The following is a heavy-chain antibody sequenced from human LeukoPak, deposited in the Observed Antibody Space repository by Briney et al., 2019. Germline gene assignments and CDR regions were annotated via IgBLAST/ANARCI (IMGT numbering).Heavy chain of an antibody. CDR1: GGSITNSY. J-gene: IGHJ3*02. Sequence: SETLSLTCTVSGGSITNSYWNWIRQSPGKGLEWIGYINYSGSTNYNPSLKSRVAISVDTSKNQFSLKLSSVTAADTAMYFCARDPLSTNDFDIWGQGTMVTVSS. D-gene: IGHD1-1*01. CDR3: ARDPLSTNDFDI. V-gene: IGHV4-59*01. CDR2: INYSGST.